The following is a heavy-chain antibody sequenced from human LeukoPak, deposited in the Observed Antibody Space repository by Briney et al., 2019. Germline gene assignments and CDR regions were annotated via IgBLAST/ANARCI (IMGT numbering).Heavy chain of an antibody. CDR2: MSPNSGDT. Sequence: ASVKVSCKASGYTFTNYEINWVRQATGQGLEWMGWMSPNSGDTAYAQKFQGRITMTRSTSISTAYMELSGLRSEDTAVYYCARGLGTYDSSDLTWPMISFWGQGTLVTVSS. D-gene: IGHD3-22*01. V-gene: IGHV1-8*01. CDR3: ARGLGTYDSSDLTWPMISF. J-gene: IGHJ4*02. CDR1: GYTFTNYE.